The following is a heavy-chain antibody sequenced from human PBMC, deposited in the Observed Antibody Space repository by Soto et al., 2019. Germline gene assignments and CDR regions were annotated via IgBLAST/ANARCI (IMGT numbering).Heavy chain of an antibody. V-gene: IGHV3-72*01. CDR2: SRDKAHSYTT. Sequence: GGSLRLSCAASGFSLSDHYMDWVRQSPGKGLEWVGRSRDKAHSYTTEYAASVKGRFSISRDDSGNSLYLQMNSLKTDDAAVYYCGKLSSADSGGSYHYDHWGQGALVTVSS. D-gene: IGHD2-15*01. CDR1: GFSLSDHY. CDR3: GKLSSADSGGSYHYDH. J-gene: IGHJ5*02.